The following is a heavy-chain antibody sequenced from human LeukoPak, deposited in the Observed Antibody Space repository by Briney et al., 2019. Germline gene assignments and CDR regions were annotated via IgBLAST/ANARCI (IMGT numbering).Heavy chain of an antibody. J-gene: IGHJ4*02. V-gene: IGHV4-34*01. CDR2: INHSGST. CDR1: GGSFSGYD. Sequence: SETLSLTCAVYGGSFSGYDWSWIRQPPGKGLEWIGEINHSGSTNYNPSLKSRVTISVDTSKNQFSLKLSSVTAADTAVYYCAREEDYWGQGTLVTVSS. CDR3: AREEDY.